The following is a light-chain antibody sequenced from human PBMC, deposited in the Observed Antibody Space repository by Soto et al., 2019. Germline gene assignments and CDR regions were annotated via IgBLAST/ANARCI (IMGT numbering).Light chain of an antibody. CDR2: DVS. CDR1: SSDVGGNNC. CDR3: GSYTRSSTLEV. Sequence: QSALTQPASASGSPGQSITISCTGSSSDVGGNNCVSWYQQHPGKAPKLIIYDVSNRPSGVSHRFSGSKSRNTASLTMSGVQAEGVGEYYCGSYTRSSTLEVFGTGTKRTVL. J-gene: IGLJ1*01. V-gene: IGLV2-14*01.